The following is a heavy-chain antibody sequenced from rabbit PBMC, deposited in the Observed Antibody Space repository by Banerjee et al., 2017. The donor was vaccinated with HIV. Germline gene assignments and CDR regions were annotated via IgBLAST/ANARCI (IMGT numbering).Heavy chain of an antibody. V-gene: IGHV1S45*01. Sequence: QEQLEESGGDLVKPEGSLTLTCTASEFSFGSYSYIYWVRQAPGKGLEWIAGIYAVDNGSTYYASWAKGRFTISKTSSTTVTLQLNSLTAADTATYFCARDLAGVIGWNFNLWGPGTLVTVS. CDR1: EFSFGSYSY. D-gene: IGHD4-1*01. J-gene: IGHJ4*01. CDR3: ARDLAGVIGWNFNL. CDR2: IYAVDNGST.